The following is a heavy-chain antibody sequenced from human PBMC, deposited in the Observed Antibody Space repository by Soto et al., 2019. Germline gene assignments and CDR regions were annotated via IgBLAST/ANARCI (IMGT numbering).Heavy chain of an antibody. D-gene: IGHD5-18*01. CDR3: AKDIVKYTYGACDY. J-gene: IGHJ4*02. CDR2: ISYDGSNQ. V-gene: IGHV3-30*18. CDR1: GGIFGSHG. Sequence: QVQLIQSEAEVKKPGSSVRVSCTASGGIFGSHGFSWVRQAPGKGLEWVAAISYDGSNQYHADSVKGRFTNSRDNSKSTHYLQMNSLRVEDTAVYYCAKDIVKYTYGACDYWGQGALVTVTS.